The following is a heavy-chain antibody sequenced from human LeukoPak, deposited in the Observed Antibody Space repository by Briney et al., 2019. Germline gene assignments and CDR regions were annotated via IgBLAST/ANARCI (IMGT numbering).Heavy chain of an antibody. CDR2: ISSSGSTI. D-gene: IGHD5-18*01. J-gene: IGHJ4*02. CDR3: ARRRTAMEFDY. Sequence: PGGPLRLSCAASGFTFSSYEMNWVRQAPGKGLEWVSYISSSGSTIYHADSVKGRFTISRDNAKNSLYLQMNSLRAEDTAVYYCARRRTAMEFDYWGQGTLVTVSS. CDR1: GFTFSSYE. V-gene: IGHV3-48*03.